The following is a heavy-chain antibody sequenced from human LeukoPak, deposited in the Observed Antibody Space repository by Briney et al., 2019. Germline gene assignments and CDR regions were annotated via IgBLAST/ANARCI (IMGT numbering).Heavy chain of an antibody. CDR2: ISWNSGSI. D-gene: IGHD2-21*01. Sequence: GGSLRLSCAASGFTFDDYAMHWVRQAPGKGLEWFSGISWNSGSIGYADSVKGRFTISRDNAKNSLYLQMNSLRAEDTAVYYCARSQHIVVEPFDYWGQGTLVTVSS. J-gene: IGHJ4*02. CDR1: GFTFDDYA. V-gene: IGHV3-9*01. CDR3: ARSQHIVVEPFDY.